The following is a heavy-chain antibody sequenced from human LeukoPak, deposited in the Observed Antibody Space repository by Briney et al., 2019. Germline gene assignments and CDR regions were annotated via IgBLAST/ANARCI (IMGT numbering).Heavy chain of an antibody. J-gene: IGHJ4*02. D-gene: IGHD6-13*01. V-gene: IGHV1-2*02. Sequence: ASVKVSCKASGYTFTGYYMHWVRQAPGQGLEWMGWINPHSSDTNYAQNFRGRVTMTRDASISTVYMELRRLRSDDTAVYYCARTSWYALDSWGQGTLVTVSS. CDR3: ARTSWYALDS. CDR1: GYTFTGYY. CDR2: INPHSSDT.